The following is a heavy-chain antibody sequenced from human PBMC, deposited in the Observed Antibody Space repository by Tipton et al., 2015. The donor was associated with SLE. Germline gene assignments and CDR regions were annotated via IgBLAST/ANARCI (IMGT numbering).Heavy chain of an antibody. CDR2: IRYDGSNK. D-gene: IGHD6-6*01. Sequence: SLRLSCAASGFTVSSNYMSWVRQAPGKGLEWVAFIRYDGSNKYYADSVKGRFTISRDNAKNSLYLQMNSLRAEDTAVYYCARGAYSSSSGYYFDYWGQGTLVTVSS. CDR3: ARGAYSSSSGYYFDY. CDR1: GFTVSSNY. V-gene: IGHV3-33*08. J-gene: IGHJ4*02.